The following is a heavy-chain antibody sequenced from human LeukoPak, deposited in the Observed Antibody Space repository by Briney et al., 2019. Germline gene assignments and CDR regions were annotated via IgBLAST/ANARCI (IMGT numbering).Heavy chain of an antibody. Sequence: PSQTLSLTCTVSGGSISSGGYYWSWIRQHPGKGLEWIGYIYYSGSTYYNPSLKSRVTISVDTSKNQFSLKLSSVTAADTAVYYCARQGSVAATRGFFDYWGQGTLVTVSS. CDR2: IYYSGST. CDR1: GGSISSGGYY. CDR3: ARQGSVAATRGFFDY. D-gene: IGHD2-15*01. J-gene: IGHJ4*02. V-gene: IGHV4-31*03.